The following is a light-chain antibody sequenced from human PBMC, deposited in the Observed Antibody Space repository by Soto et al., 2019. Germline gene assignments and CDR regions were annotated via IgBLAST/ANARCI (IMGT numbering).Light chain of an antibody. CDR2: EVS. CDR3: SSYAGSNNFV. V-gene: IGLV2-8*01. CDR1: SSDVGSYNL. J-gene: IGLJ1*01. Sequence: QSALTQPASVSGSPGQAITISCTGTSSDVGSYNLVSWYQQHPGKAPKLMISEVSRRPSGVPERFSGSKSGNTASLTVSGLQADDEAHYYCSSYAGSNNFVFGTGTKLTVL.